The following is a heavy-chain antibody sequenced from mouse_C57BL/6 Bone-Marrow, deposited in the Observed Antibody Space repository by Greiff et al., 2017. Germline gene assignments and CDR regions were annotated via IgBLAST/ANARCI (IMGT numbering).Heavy chain of an antibody. CDR1: GFNIKNTY. D-gene: IGHD1-1*01. Sequence: VQLQQSVAELVRPGASVKLSCTASGFNIKNTYMHWVKQRPEQRLEWIGRIDPANGNTKYDPKFQGKATITADTSSNTAYLQLSSLTSEDAAICYCARDYYGSSQYYFDYWGQGTTLTVSS. CDR2: IDPANGNT. J-gene: IGHJ2*01. V-gene: IGHV14-3*01. CDR3: ARDYYGSSQYYFDY.